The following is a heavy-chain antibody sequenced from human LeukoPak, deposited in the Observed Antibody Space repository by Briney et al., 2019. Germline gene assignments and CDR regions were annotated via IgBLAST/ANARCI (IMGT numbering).Heavy chain of an antibody. J-gene: IGHJ5*02. D-gene: IGHD1-1*01. CDR2: ISRGSRSI. Sequence: GGSLRLSCAASGFTFSDYSMNWVRQAPGKGLEWVSYISRGSRSIDYADSVKGRFTISRDNAKNSLDRQMKKLRADDTALYYCAGLVSKSETMWPWGQGTRVTVSS. CDR3: AGLVSKSETMWP. V-gene: IGHV3-48*04. CDR1: GFTFSDYS.